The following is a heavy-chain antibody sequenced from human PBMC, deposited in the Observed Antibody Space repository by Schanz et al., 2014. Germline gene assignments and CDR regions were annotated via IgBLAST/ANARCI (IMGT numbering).Heavy chain of an antibody. Sequence: EVQLVESGGGLIKPGGSLRLSCLASGFTFSTTWMNWVRQAPGKGLEWVSAINGNGGITYYADPVKGRFTISRDNSKNTLYLQMNSLRAEDTAVYYCAKQHGVIQQVSDYWGQGTLVTVSS. D-gene: IGHD3-22*01. CDR2: INGNGGIT. V-gene: IGHV3-23*04. CDR3: AKQHGVIQQVSDY. J-gene: IGHJ4*02. CDR1: GFTFSTTW.